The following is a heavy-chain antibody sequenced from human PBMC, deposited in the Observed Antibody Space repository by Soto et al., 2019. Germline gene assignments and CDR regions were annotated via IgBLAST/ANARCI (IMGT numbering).Heavy chain of an antibody. V-gene: IGHV3-48*02. CDR1: GFTFSLYS. D-gene: IGHD6-19*01. J-gene: IGHJ6*02. CDR3: ARAGTWGLAV. Sequence: EVQLVESGGGLVQPGGSLRLSCAASGFTFSLYSMSWVRQAPGKGLEWVSYISRSSTGIHYADSVKGRFTISRDDATNSMHLQMNSVRDGDTAVYYCARAGTWGLAVWGQGTTVSISS. CDR2: ISRSSTGI.